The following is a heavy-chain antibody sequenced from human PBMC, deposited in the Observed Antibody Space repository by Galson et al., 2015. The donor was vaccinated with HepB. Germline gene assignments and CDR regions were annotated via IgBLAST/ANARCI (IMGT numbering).Heavy chain of an antibody. CDR2: IYPDDSDT. CDR1: GYSFSNYW. J-gene: IGHJ5*02. Sequence: QSGAEVKKPGESLKISCKGSGYSFSNYWIGWVRQMPGKGLEWMGMIYPDDSDTGYSPSFQGQATISADKSISTAYLQWSSLKASDTAMYYRAKQGSSGWYSRAFDWFDPWGQGTLVTVSS. D-gene: IGHD6-19*01. CDR3: AKQGSSGWYSRAFDWFDP. V-gene: IGHV5-51*01.